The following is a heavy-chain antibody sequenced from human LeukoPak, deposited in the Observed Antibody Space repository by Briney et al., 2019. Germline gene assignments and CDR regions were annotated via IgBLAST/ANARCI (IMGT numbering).Heavy chain of an antibody. D-gene: IGHD4-17*01. Sequence: ASVKVSCKASGYTFTSDYIHWVRQAPGQGLEWMGIINPSGGSTSYAQKFQGRVTMTRDMSTSTVYMELSSLRSEDTAVYYCARVGDYLYYMDVWGKGTTVTVSS. CDR1: GYTFTSDY. J-gene: IGHJ6*03. CDR2: INPSGGST. V-gene: IGHV1-46*01. CDR3: ARVGDYLYYMDV.